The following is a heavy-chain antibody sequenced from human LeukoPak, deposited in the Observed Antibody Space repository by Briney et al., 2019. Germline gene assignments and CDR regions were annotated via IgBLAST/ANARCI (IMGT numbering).Heavy chain of an antibody. CDR2: IIPILGIA. J-gene: IGHJ4*02. V-gene: IGHV1-69*04. CDR3: ARAPVVITSPFDY. D-gene: IGHD3-22*01. Sequence: ASVKVSCKASGGTFSSYAISWVRQAPGQGLEWVGRIIPILGIANYAQKFQGRVTITADKSTSTAYMELSSLRSEDTAVYYCARAPVVITSPFDYRGQGTLVTVSS. CDR1: GGTFSSYA.